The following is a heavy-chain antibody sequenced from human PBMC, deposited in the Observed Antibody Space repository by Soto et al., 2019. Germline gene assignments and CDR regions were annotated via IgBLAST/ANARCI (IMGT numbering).Heavy chain of an antibody. J-gene: IGHJ6*02. CDR1: GFSLSSYD. D-gene: IGHD2-2*01. Sequence: EVQLVESGGGLVQPGGSLRLSCAASGFSLSSYDVNWVRQAAGEGPQWLSTMGTGGYTDYLDSVKGRCIISREDGKNSFYLQMNSLNAGDTAIYYCARKTRGPGHGMDVWGQGTTVTVSS. V-gene: IGHV3-13*04. CDR2: MGTGGYT. CDR3: ARKTRGPGHGMDV.